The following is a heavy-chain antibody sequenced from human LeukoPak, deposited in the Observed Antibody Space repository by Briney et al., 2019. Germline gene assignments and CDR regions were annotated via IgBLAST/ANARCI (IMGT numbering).Heavy chain of an antibody. D-gene: IGHD3-22*01. CDR3: AIVRVRSYYDLSGYSDY. CDR1: GGTFSSYA. Sequence: SVKVSCKASGGTFSSYAISWVRQAPGQGLEWMGRIIPIFGTANYAQKFPGRVTITTDESTSTAYLELSSLRSQDTAVYYCAIVRVRSYYDLSGYSDYWGQGTLVTVSS. J-gene: IGHJ4*02. CDR2: IIPIFGTA. V-gene: IGHV1-69*05.